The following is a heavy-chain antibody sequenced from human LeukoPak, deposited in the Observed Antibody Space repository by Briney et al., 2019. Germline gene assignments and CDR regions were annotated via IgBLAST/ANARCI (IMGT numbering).Heavy chain of an antibody. Sequence: GESLRLSCAASGFTFSSYAMSWVRQAPGKGLEWVSAISGSGGSTYYADSVKGRFTISRDNAKNTLYLQMNSLRAEDTAVYYCARDGAYSTIFYWGQGTLVTVSS. D-gene: IGHD3-3*01. CDR3: ARDGAYSTIFY. V-gene: IGHV3-23*01. CDR1: GFTFSSYA. J-gene: IGHJ4*01. CDR2: ISGSGGST.